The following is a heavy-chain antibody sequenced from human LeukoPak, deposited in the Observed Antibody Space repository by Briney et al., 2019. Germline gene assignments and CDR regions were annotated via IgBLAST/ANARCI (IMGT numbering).Heavy chain of an antibody. CDR3: AKGLINDWSALEN. CDR2: ISGSGGTT. D-gene: IGHD3-9*01. CDR1: GFTFNNYA. J-gene: IGHJ4*02. Sequence: GGSLTLSCAASGFTFNNYAMTWVRQAPGQGLEWVSAISGSGGTTYYADSVRGRFTISRDNSKNTLYLQMNSLRAEDTAVYYCAKGLINDWSALENWGQGTLVTVSS. V-gene: IGHV3-23*01.